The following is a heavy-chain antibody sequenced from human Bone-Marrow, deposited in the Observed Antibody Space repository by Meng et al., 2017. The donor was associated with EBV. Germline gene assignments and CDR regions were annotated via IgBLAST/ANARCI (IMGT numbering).Heavy chain of an antibody. Sequence: DVEVVEAGGGLVKPGGSLRSSCAASGFTCRKAWMSWVRQATGKGLEWVGRVKSQADGGTTDYTAAVRGRFTISRDDSRNMLYLQINSLQIEDSALYYCATESTTFEYWGLGTLVTVSS. J-gene: IGHJ4*02. D-gene: IGHD1-1*01. CDR2: VKSQADGGTT. CDR1: GFTCRKAW. CDR3: ATESTTFEY. V-gene: IGHV3-15*01.